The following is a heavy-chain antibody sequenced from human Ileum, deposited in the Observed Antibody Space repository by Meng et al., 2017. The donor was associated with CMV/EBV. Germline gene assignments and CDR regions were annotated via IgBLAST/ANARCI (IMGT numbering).Heavy chain of an antibody. CDR2: IRDDGSDK. J-gene: IGHJ5*02. D-gene: IGHD1-20*01. Sequence: QVQLVESGGGVIQPGGSLRLSCAASGFTFSNSGTHWVRQAPGKGLEWVAFIRDDGSDKYYADSVEGRFTISRDNSKNTLYLQMNSLRADDTAVYYCAKYNWNDGRTFDPWGQGTLVTVSS. CDR3: AKYNWNDGRTFDP. V-gene: IGHV3-30*02. CDR1: GFTFSNSG.